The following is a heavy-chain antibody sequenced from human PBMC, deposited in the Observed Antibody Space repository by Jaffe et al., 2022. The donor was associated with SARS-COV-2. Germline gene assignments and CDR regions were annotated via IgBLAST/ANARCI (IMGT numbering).Heavy chain of an antibody. CDR3: AREYSGYDYFDY. D-gene: IGHD5-12*01. J-gene: IGHJ4*02. CDR1: GFTFSSYW. CDR2: INSDGSTT. Sequence: EVQLVESGGGLVQPGGSLRLSCAASGFTFSSYWMYWVRQAPGKGLVWVSRINSDGSTTSYADSVKGRFTISRDNAKNTLYLQMNSLRAEDTAVYYCAREYSGYDYFDYWGQGTLVTVSS. V-gene: IGHV3-74*01.